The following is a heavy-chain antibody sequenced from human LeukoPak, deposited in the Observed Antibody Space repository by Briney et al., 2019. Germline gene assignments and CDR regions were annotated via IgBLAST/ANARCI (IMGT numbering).Heavy chain of an antibody. V-gene: IGHV3-20*04. D-gene: IGHD3-3*01. CDR1: GFTFGDYG. Sequence: GGSLRLSCAASGFTFGDYGMNWVRQVPGKGLEWVSGINWIGGSTGYGDSVKGRFTISRDNAKNSLYLQMNSLRAEDTALYYCAKDMHYDFWSGYWNYWGQGTLVTVSS. CDR2: INWIGGST. CDR3: AKDMHYDFWSGYWNY. J-gene: IGHJ4*02.